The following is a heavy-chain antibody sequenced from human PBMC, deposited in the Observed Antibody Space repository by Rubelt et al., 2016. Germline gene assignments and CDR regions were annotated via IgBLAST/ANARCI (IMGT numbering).Heavy chain of an antibody. CDR1: GYTFTSYA. Sequence: QVQLVQSGAEVKKPGASVKVSCKASGYTFTSYAMHWVRQAPGQRLEWMGWINAGNGNTKYSQKFQVRVTSTRDTSASTAYMELSSLRSEDTAVYYCAGVIWGSGWSNNWFDPWGQGTLVTVSA. CDR3: AGVIWGSGWSNNWFDP. V-gene: IGHV1-3*01. J-gene: IGHJ5*02. D-gene: IGHD6-19*01. CDR2: INAGNGNT.